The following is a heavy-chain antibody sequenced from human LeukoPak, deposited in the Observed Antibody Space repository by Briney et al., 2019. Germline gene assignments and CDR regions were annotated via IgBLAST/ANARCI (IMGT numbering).Heavy chain of an antibody. J-gene: IGHJ4*02. CDR3: AKGQCGGKPQYYFGY. Sequence: GGSLRLSCAASGFTFSSYAMRWVRQAPGKGLDWVSAISGSGGNTYYAASVKGRFTISRDNSKSTLYLQMNSLRAEDTAVYYCAKGQCGGKPQYYFGYWGQGTLVTVSS. V-gene: IGHV3-23*01. CDR1: GFTFSSYA. D-gene: IGHD4-23*01. CDR2: ISGSGGNT.